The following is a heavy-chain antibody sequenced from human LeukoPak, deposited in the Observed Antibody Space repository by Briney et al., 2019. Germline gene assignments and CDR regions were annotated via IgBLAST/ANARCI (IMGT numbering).Heavy chain of an antibody. CDR1: GGTFSSYA. CDR3: AMLEFYSSSWQSFDY. J-gene: IGHJ4*02. CDR2: ILPIFGTA. Sequence: ASVNLSCNAAGGTFSSYATSWGRQAPGQRLEWWGGILPIFGTANYAQKFQGRVTITTDESTSPAYMELSSLRSEDTAVYYCAMLEFYSSSWQSFDYWGQGTLVTVSS. V-gene: IGHV1-69*05. D-gene: IGHD6-13*01.